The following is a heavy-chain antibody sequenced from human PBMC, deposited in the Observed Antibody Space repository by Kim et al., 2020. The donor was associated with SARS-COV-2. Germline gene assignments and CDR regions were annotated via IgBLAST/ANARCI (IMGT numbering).Heavy chain of an antibody. CDR2: IGSSGGST. D-gene: IGHD2-2*01. V-gene: IGHV3-23*01. Sequence: GGSLRLSCVVSGFSLRSFGVSWVRQAPGKGLEWVSSIGSSGGSTFYTASVRGRFTISRDLSQNTVYLQMNSLTADDTATYYCAKYGEIYCDMSSCTSDRLDYWGQGTVVTVSS. J-gene: IGHJ4*02. CDR1: GFSLRSFG. CDR3: AKYGEIYCDMSSCTSDRLDY.